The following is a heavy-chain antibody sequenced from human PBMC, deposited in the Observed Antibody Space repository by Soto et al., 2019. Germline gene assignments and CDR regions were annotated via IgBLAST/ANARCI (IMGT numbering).Heavy chain of an antibody. CDR2: IWYDGSNQ. Sequence: QVQLVESGGGVVQPGRSLRLSCAASGFTFSNYGMHWVRQAPGKGLEWVATIWYDGSNQLYVDSVKGRFTISRDNSKDTVFLQMDSLRAEDTAMYFCARAGVDAATQAGYLQHWGQGTLVTVSS. J-gene: IGHJ1*01. D-gene: IGHD2-8*01. CDR1: GFTFSNYG. CDR3: ARAGVDAATQAGYLQH. V-gene: IGHV3-33*01.